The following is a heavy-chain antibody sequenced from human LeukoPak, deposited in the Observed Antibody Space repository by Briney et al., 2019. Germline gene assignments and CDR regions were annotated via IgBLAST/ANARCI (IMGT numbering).Heavy chain of an antibody. CDR1: GGSFSGFY. CDR2: VNPSGST. Sequence: SDTLSLMCAVWGGSFSGFYWSWIRGPPGKGVEWSGDVNPSGSTNDTPSLKYRVTISVDTSKNQFPLKLSSLAAADTAVYHCARVWSIVVGTGATCWFDPWGQGTLVTVSS. V-gene: IGHV4-34*01. D-gene: IGHD2-2*01. J-gene: IGHJ5*02. CDR3: ARVWSIVVGTGATCWFDP.